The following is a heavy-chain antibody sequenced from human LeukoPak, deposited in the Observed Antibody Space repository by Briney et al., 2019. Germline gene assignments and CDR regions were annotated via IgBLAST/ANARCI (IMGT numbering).Heavy chain of an antibody. J-gene: IGHJ5*02. Sequence: GESLKISCKGSGYTFTTYWIGWVRQMPGKGLEWMGVIYPGDSDTRYSPSFKGQVTISADKSISTAYLQWSSLKASDTAMYYCARRDGRWFDPWGQGTLVTVSS. CDR2: IYPGDSDT. CDR1: GYTFTTYW. V-gene: IGHV5-51*01. D-gene: IGHD5-24*01. CDR3: ARRDGRWFDP.